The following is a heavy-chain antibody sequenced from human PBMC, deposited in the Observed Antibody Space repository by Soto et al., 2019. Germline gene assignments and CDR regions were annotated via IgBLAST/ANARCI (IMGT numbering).Heavy chain of an antibody. CDR2: ISGSGDST. J-gene: IGHJ4*02. Sequence: GGSLRLSCAASGFTFRSYAMNWVRQAPGKGLEWVSGISGSGDSTYYADSVKGRFTISRDNSKNTLYLQMNSQGVEDTAVYYCAKVLMVDYDRWPPFDYWGQGTLVTVSS. CDR3: AKVLMVDYDRWPPFDY. V-gene: IGHV3-23*01. CDR1: GFTFRSYA. D-gene: IGHD3-3*01.